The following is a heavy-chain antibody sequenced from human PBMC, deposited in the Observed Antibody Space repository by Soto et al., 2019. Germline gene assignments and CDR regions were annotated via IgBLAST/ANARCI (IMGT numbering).Heavy chain of an antibody. J-gene: IGHJ6*02. CDR3: ARDGDYGAEYGMDV. CDR2: ISSSSSTV. Sequence: EVQLLESGGDLVQPGGSLRLSCAASGFTFSSYSMNWVRQAPGKGLEWVSYISSSSSTVYYADSVKGRFTISRHNAKNSLYLQMNSLRDEDTDVYYCARDGDYGAEYGMDVWGQGTTVTVSS. V-gene: IGHV3-48*02. D-gene: IGHD4-17*01. CDR1: GFTFSSYS.